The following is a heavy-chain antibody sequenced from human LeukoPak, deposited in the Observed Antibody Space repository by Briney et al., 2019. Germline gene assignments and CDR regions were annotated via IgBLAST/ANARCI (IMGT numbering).Heavy chain of an antibody. V-gene: IGHV4-34*01. CDR1: GGSFSGYY. CDR2: INHSGST. D-gene: IGHD5-18*01. J-gene: IGHJ4*02. CDR3: ARGRVQLWSPGSCFDY. Sequence: PSETLSLTCAVYGGSFSGYYWSWIRQPPGKGLEWIGEINHSGSTNYNPSLKSRVTISVDTSKNQFPLKLSSVTAADTAVYYCARGRVQLWSPGSCFDYWGQGTLVTVSS.